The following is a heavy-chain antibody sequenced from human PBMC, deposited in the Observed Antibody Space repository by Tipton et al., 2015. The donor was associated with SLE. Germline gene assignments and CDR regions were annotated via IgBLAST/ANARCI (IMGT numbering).Heavy chain of an antibody. Sequence: SLRLSCAASGFTFSSYAMSWVRQAPGKGLEWVAFIRYDGSNKYYADSVKGRFTISRDNSKNTLYLQMNSLRAEDTAVYYCAKYELRSGYYFDAFDIWGQGTMVTVSS. CDR1: GFTFSSYA. D-gene: IGHD3-22*01. CDR2: IRYDGSNK. J-gene: IGHJ3*02. V-gene: IGHV3-30*02. CDR3: AKYELRSGYYFDAFDI.